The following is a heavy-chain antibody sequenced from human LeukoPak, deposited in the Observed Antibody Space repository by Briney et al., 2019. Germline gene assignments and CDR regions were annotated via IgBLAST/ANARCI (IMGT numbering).Heavy chain of an antibody. V-gene: IGHV1-2*06. CDR3: AREHYGDYVVDY. CDR1: GYTLTGYH. J-gene: IGHJ4*02. CDR2: FHPNSGGT. D-gene: IGHD4-17*01. Sequence: GASVKVSCKASGYTLTGYHILWVRQAPGQGLEWMGRFHPNSGGTNYAQKFQGRVTMTRDTSINTAYMELSRLRSDDTAVYYCAREHYGDYVVDYWGQGTLVTVSS.